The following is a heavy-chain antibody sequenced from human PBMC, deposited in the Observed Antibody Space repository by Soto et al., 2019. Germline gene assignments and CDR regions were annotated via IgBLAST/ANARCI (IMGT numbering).Heavy chain of an antibody. CDR2: ISAYNGNT. Sequence: ASVKVSCKASGYTFTSYGISWVRQAPGQGLEWVGWISAYNGNTNYAQKLQGRVTMTTDTSTSTAYMELRSLRSDDTAVYYCARDHYYDSSGYYWGGGYYYYGMDVWGQGTTVTVSS. V-gene: IGHV1-18*04. D-gene: IGHD3-22*01. CDR1: GYTFTSYG. J-gene: IGHJ6*02. CDR3: ARDHYYDSSGYYWGGGYYYYGMDV.